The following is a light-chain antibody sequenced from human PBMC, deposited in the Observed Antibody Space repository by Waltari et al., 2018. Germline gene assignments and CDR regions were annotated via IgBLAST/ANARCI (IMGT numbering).Light chain of an antibody. CDR3: QQYHHLPLT. J-gene: IGKJ4*01. V-gene: IGKV1-33*01. Sequence: DVQLTQSPSSLSASVGESVTITCRASQYVNKYLNWYQHRPGEAPKLLIYDPSNLQAGAPSRFSGSGHGTDFSFTISSLQPEDIGTYYCQQYHHLPLTFAGGTKVAVK. CDR2: DPS. CDR1: QYVNKY.